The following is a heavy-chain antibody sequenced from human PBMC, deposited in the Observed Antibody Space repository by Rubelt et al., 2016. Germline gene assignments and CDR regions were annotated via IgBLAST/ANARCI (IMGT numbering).Heavy chain of an antibody. CDR2: IYSSGTF. CDR3: ARDFSTWSRGDWFDS. D-gene: IGHD6-13*01. J-gene: IGHJ5*01. V-gene: IGHV4-4*07. CDR1: GGSTNNLY. Sequence: QVQLQESGPGLVRSSETLSLTCTVSGGSTNNLYWSWLRQSAEKGLEWIGRIYSSGTFNYNPSLTGRVTMALDTSKNQLTLNLRSVTAADTATYYCARDFSTWSRGDWFDSWGQGIPVTVSS.